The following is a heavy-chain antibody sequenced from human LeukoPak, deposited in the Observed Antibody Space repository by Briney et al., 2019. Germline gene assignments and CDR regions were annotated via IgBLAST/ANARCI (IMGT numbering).Heavy chain of an antibody. V-gene: IGHV4-4*02. D-gene: IGHD1-20*01. CDR1: GGSISSLNL. CDR3: ARDPRGDITGTTFDR. CDR2: MYLDGRT. Sequence: SETLSLTCAVSGGSISSLNLWSWLRQPPGKGLEWVGEMYLDGRTNFHPSVRGRVTIFIDKPKNQLSLQLTSVTAADTAVYYCARDPRGDITGTTFDRWGQGTLVTVSS. J-gene: IGHJ5*02.